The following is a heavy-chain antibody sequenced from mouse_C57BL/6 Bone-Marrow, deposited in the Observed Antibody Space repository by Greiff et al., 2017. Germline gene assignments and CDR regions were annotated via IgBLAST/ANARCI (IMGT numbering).Heavy chain of an antibody. V-gene: IGHV5-17*01. J-gene: IGHJ4*01. CDR3: AMPMDY. CDR1: GFTFSDYG. Sequence: EVQLQESGGGLVKPGGSLKLSCAASGFTFSDYGMHWVRQAPEKGLEWVAYISSGSRTIYYADTVKGRFTISRDNAKNTLFLQMNSLRSDDTAMYYCAMPMDYWGQGTSVTVSS. CDR2: ISSGSRTI.